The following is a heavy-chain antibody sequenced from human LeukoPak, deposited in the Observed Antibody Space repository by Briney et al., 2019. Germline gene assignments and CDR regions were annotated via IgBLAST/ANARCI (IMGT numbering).Heavy chain of an antibody. CDR3: ARGSDSPSPHAFDI. J-gene: IGHJ3*02. V-gene: IGHV3-33*01. Sequence: GRSLRLSCAASGFTFSSYGMHWVRQAPGKGLEWVAVIWYDGSNKYYADSVKGRFTISRDNSKNTLYLQMNCLRAEDTAVYYCARGSDSPSPHAFDIWGQGTMVTVSS. CDR2: IWYDGSNK. CDR1: GFTFSSYG.